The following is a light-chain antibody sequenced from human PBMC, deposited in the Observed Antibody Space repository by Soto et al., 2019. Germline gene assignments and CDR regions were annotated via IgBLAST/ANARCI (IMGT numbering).Light chain of an antibody. J-gene: IGKJ2*02. V-gene: IGKV2-28*01. Sequence: DVVMTQSPLSLPVPPGAPASISCRSSQPLLHSNGFNYLDWYLQRPGQSPQLLIFLGSTRASGVPDRFSGSGSGTDVTLKISRGESEDVGVYYCMQALQSPRTFGQGTKLEIK. CDR3: MQALQSPRT. CDR1: QPLLHSNGFNY. CDR2: LGS.